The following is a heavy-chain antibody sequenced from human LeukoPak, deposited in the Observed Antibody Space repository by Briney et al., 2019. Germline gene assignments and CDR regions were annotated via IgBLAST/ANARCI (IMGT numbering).Heavy chain of an antibody. CDR1: GGSISSSSYY. CDR2: IYYSGST. CDR3: ASTPPGRAAAEDWFDP. V-gene: IGHV4-61*05. J-gene: IGHJ5*02. D-gene: IGHD6-13*01. Sequence: SETLSLTCTVSGGSISSSSYYWGWIRQPPGKGLEWIGYIYYSGSTNYNPSLKSRVTISVDTSKNQFSLKLSSVTAADTAVYYCASTPPGRAAAEDWFDPWGQGTLVTVSS.